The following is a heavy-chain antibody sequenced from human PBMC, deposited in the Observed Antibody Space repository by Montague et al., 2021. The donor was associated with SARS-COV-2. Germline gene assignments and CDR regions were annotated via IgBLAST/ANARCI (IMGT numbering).Heavy chain of an antibody. CDR2: IQASGIT. CDR3: ARVPNWNYVPDY. Sequence: TLSITCTVSGGSISSASFYWTWIRQSAGKGLEWIGRIQASGITNYNPSLKSRVAMSVDTSKNQFSLSLNSVTAADTATYFCARVPNWNYVPDYWGQGTLVTVSS. V-gene: IGHV4-61*02. J-gene: IGHJ4*02. CDR1: GGSISSASFY. D-gene: IGHD1-7*01.